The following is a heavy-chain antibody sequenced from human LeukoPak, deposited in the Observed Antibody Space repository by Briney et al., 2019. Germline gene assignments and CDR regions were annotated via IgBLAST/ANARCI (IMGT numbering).Heavy chain of an antibody. V-gene: IGHV3-30*02. CDR1: GLTFSNYG. CDR2: IRYDGSNK. D-gene: IGHD3-22*01. CDR3: AKDPTHYRVWDSYESIGLSY. Sequence: GGTLRLSCAASGLTFSNYGMNWVRQAPGKGLEWVAFIRYDGSNKYYADSVKGRFTISRDNSKSTLNLQMNSLRAEDTAVYYCAKDPTHYRVWDSYESIGLSYWGQGTLVTVSS. J-gene: IGHJ4*02.